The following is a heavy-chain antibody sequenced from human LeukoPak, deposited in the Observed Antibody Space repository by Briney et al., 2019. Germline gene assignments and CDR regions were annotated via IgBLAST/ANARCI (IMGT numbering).Heavy chain of an antibody. J-gene: IGHJ5*02. V-gene: IGHV4-39*01. CDR3: ARQVVVVAADWFDP. CDR2: IYYSGST. CDR1: GGSISSSSYY. Sequence: PSQTLSLTCTVSGGSISSSSYYWGWIRQPPGKGLEWIGSIYYSGSTYYNPSLKSRVTISVDTSKNQFSLKLSSVTAADTAVYYCARQVVVVAADWFDPWGQGTLVTVSS. D-gene: IGHD2-15*01.